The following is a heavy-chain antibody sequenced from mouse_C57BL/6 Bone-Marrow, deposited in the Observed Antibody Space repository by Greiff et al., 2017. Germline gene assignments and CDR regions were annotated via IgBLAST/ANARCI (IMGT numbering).Heavy chain of an antibody. V-gene: IGHV5-2*01. J-gene: IGHJ4*01. CDR1: EYEFPSHD. Sequence: EVKLQESGGGLVQPGESLKLSCESNEYEFPSHDMSWVRKTPEKRLELVAAINSDGGSSSSPDTMEIRFIISSDNTKKTLYLQMSSLRSEDTAVYYCVNYYEASCAMDYWGQGTSVTVSS. CDR3: VNYYEASCAMDY. CDR2: INSDGGSS. D-gene: IGHD1-1*01.